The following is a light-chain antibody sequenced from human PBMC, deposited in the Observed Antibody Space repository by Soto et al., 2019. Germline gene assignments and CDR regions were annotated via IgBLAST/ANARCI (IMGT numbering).Light chain of an antibody. V-gene: IGKV1-9*01. CDR3: QQLNSYPFLT. CDR2: AAS. CDR1: QGISSY. J-gene: IGKJ4*01. Sequence: DIQLTQSPSFLSASVGDRVTITCRASQGISSYLAWYQQKPGKAPKLLIYAASTLQSGVTSRFSGSGSGTEFTLTISSLHHEDFATYYCQQLNSYPFLTFGGGTKVEIK.